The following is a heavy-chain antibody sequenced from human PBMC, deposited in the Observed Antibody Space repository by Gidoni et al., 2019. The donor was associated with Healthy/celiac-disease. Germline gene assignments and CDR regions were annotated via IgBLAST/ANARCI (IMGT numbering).Heavy chain of an antibody. V-gene: IGHV1-18*01. J-gene: IGHJ3*02. D-gene: IGHD3-10*01. CDR3: ARDESVFRGWVEPENDAFDI. Sequence: QVQPVQSGAEVKKPGASVQVSCKPSGYPFTSYGISWVRQAPGQGLEWMGWISAYNGNTNYAQKLQGRVTMTTDTSTSTAYMELRSLRSDDTAVYYCARDESVFRGWVEPENDAFDIWGQGTMVTVSS. CDR2: ISAYNGNT. CDR1: GYPFTSYG.